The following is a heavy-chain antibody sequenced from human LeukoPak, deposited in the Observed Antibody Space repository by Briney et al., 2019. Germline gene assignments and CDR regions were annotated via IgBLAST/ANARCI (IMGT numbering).Heavy chain of an antibody. CDR1: GFTFSSYS. J-gene: IGHJ4*02. CDR2: ISSSSSYI. V-gene: IGHV3-21*01. D-gene: IGHD6-13*01. CDR3: AGIAAAGQDY. Sequence: GGSLRLSCAASGFTFSSYSMNWVRQAPGKGLEWVSSISSSSSYIYYAGSVKGRFTISRDNAKNSLYLQMNSLRAEDTAVYYCAGIAAAGQDYWGQGTLVTVSS.